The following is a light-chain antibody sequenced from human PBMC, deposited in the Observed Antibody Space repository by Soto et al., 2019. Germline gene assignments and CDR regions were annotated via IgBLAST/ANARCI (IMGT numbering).Light chain of an antibody. CDR1: QSISSE. V-gene: IGKV1-39*01. Sequence: DMQMTQSASSLSASVXDRVTITCVARQSISSELXXXQQXXGXAPKXXXAHXSSLQIGCPSRLSGSGSATAFTLTISSRQPEDCDIYYCQQSYIPTWTFGQGTKVEIK. CDR3: QQSYIPTWT. CDR2: HXS. J-gene: IGKJ1*01.